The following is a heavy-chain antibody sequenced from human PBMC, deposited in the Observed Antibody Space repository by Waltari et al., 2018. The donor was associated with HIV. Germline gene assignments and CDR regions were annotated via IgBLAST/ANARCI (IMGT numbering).Heavy chain of an antibody. D-gene: IGHD1-26*01. J-gene: IGHJ3*02. Sequence: EVQLVESGGGLVKPGGSLRLSCAASGFNFKIYSMNWVRQAPGKGLEGVSSISGSSEYIYYADSVKGRFTIARDNAKNSLSLQMNSLRAEDTAVYYCARNHHSGSYLDAFHIWGQGTMVTVSS. CDR1: GFNFKIYS. CDR2: ISGSSEYI. CDR3: ARNHHSGSYLDAFHI. V-gene: IGHV3-21*01.